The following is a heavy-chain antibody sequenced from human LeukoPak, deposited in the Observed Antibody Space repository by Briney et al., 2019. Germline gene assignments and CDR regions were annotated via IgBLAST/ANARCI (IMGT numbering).Heavy chain of an antibody. D-gene: IGHD3-16*01. V-gene: IGHV3-33*01. J-gene: IGHJ4*02. CDR3: GREVWTSGGARYYFDY. CDR2: IWFDGSNK. Sequence: GGSLRLSCAASGFIFSTYGMHWVRQAPGKGLEWVALIWFDGSNKYYADSVKGRFTISRDNSKNTVFLQMSSLRAEDTAVYYCGREVWTSGGARYYFDYWGQGTLVTVSS. CDR1: GFIFSTYG.